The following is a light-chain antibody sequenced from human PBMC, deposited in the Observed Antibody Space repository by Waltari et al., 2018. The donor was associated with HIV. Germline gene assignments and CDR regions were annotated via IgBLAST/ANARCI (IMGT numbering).Light chain of an antibody. V-gene: IGLV1-51*01. Sequence: QSVLTQPPSVPAAPGQKVSIPCSGRSPNMGHHYVSWYQQFPGTAPKLLIYDNNKRPSGIPDRFSGSKSGTSATLGVTGLQTGDEADYYCGTWDSSLRAVVFGGGTKLTVL. CDR1: SPNMGHHY. CDR2: DNN. CDR3: GTWDSSLRAVV. J-gene: IGLJ2*01.